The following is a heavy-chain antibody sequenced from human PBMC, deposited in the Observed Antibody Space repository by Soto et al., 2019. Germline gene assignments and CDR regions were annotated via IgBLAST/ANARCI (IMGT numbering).Heavy chain of an antibody. J-gene: IGHJ4*02. V-gene: IGHV1-69*06. D-gene: IGHD3-10*01. CDR3: ARALVGSGSYLAGDFDY. CDR2: IIPIFGTA. CDR1: GGTFSSYA. Sequence: QVQLVQSGAEVKKPGSSVKVSCKASGGTFSSYAIIWVRQAPGQGLEWMGGIIPIFGTANYAQKFQGRVTITADKSTSTAYRELSRLRAEDTAVYYCARALVGSGSYLAGDFDYWGQGTLVTVSS.